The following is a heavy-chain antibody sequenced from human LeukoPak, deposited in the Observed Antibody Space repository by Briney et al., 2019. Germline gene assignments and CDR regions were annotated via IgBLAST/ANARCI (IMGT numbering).Heavy chain of an antibody. D-gene: IGHD6-19*01. Sequence: SETLSLTCTVSGGSISNKYWSWIRQPPGKGLEWIGYIYYSGSTNYNPSLKSRVTISVDKSKNQFSLKLSSVTAADTAVYYCAGGPIGYSSGWSAFDYWGQGTLVTVSS. CDR2: IYYSGST. V-gene: IGHV4-59*12. CDR1: GGSISNKY. J-gene: IGHJ4*02. CDR3: AGGPIGYSSGWSAFDY.